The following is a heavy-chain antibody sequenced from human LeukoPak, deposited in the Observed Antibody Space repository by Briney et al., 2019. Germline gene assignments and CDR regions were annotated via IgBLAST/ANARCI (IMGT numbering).Heavy chain of an antibody. CDR2: ISGSGGST. D-gene: IGHD2-2*01. CDR1: GFTFSSYA. CDR3: AKDPKPIVVVPAAMSY. J-gene: IGHJ4*02. V-gene: IGHV3-23*01. Sequence: GGSLRPSCAASGFTFSSYAMSWVRQAPGKGLEWVSAISGSGGSTYYADSVKGRFTISRDNSKNTLYLQMNSLRAEDTAVYYCAKDPKPIVVVPAAMSYWGQGTLVTVSS.